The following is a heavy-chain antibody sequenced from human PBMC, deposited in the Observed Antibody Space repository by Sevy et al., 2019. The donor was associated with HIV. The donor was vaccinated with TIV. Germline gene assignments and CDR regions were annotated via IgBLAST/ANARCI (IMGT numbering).Heavy chain of an antibody. J-gene: IGHJ6*03. CDR2: IYYSGST. D-gene: IGHD6-19*01. CDR1: GYSISSGYY. CDR3: ARDLGSGWPDYYYYYMDV. V-gene: IGHV4-38-2*02. Sequence: GSLRLSCAVSGYSISSGYYWGWIRQPPGKGLEWIGSIYYSGSTYYNPSLKSRVTISVDTSKNQFSLKLGSVTAADTAVYYCARDLGSGWPDYYYYYMDVWGKGTTVTVSS.